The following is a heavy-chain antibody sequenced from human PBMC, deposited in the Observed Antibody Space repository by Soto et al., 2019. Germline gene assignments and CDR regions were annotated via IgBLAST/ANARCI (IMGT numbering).Heavy chain of an antibody. CDR3: ARNYGNYGHYIDS. J-gene: IGHJ4*02. CDR1: GGSISSGDHY. D-gene: IGHD4-17*01. V-gene: IGHV4-31*03. Sequence: QVQLQESGPGLVQPSQTLSLTCTVSGGSISSGDHYWGWIRQHPARGLEWIGYIDNSGITYDNPSLTSRLAMSVDTSQNQFSLKLRSVTAADTAVYYCARNYGNYGHYIDSWGQGTLVTVSS. CDR2: IDNSGIT.